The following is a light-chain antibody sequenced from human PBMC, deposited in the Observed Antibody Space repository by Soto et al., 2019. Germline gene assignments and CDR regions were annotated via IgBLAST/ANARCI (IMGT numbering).Light chain of an antibody. J-gene: IGLJ1*01. V-gene: IGLV2-23*02. CDR2: EVS. Sequence: QSALTQPASVSGSPGQSITISCTGTSSDVGGYNYVSWYQQHPGKAPKLLIYEVSKRPSGVSDRFSGSKSGNTASLTISGLQAEDEADYHCCSYAGSSSAYVFGTGTKVTVL. CDR3: CSYAGSSSAYV. CDR1: SSDVGGYNY.